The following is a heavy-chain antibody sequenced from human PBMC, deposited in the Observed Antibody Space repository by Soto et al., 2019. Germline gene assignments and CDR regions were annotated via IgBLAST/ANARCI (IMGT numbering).Heavy chain of an antibody. J-gene: IGHJ4*02. CDR3: ARFGSQGLVTYYFDY. V-gene: IGHV3-30-3*01. D-gene: IGHD2-21*02. CDR1: GFTFSSYA. CDR2: ISYDGSKK. Sequence: GGSLRLSCAASGFTFSSYAMHWVRQAPGKGLEWVAVISYDGSKKYYADSVKGRFTISRDNSKNTLYLQMNSLRAEDTAVYYCARFGSQGLVTYYFDYWGQGTLVTVS.